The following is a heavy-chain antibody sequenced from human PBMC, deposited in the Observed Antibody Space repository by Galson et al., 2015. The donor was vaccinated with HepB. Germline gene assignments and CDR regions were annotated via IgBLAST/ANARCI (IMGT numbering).Heavy chain of an antibody. J-gene: IGHJ6*03. CDR3: ARGGYCSSTSCYIDYYYYMDV. V-gene: IGHV1-69*04. CDR2: IIPILGIA. D-gene: IGHD2-2*02. Sequence: SVKVSCKASGYTFTSYAMHWVRQAPGQRLEWMGRIIPILGIANYAQKFQGRVTITADKSTSTAYMELSSLRSEDTAVYYCARGGYCSSTSCYIDYYYYMDVWGKGTTVTVSS. CDR1: GYTFTSYA.